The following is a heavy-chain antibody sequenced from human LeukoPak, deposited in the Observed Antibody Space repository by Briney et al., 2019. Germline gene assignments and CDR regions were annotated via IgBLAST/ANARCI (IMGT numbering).Heavy chain of an antibody. CDR3: WTAAPVNV. CDR1: GFTFSGSA. CDR2: IRSRPNNYAT. J-gene: IGHJ3*01. Sequence: GGSLKLSCAASGFTFSGSAMHWVRQASGKGLEWVGRIRSRPNNYATAYAASVKGRFTISRDDSKNTAYLQMNSLKTEDTAVYYCWTAAPVNVWGQGTMVTVSS. V-gene: IGHV3-73*01. D-gene: IGHD2-2*01.